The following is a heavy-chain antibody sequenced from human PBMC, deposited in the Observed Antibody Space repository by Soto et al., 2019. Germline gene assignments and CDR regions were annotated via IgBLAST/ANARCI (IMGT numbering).Heavy chain of an antibody. Sequence: PGGSLRLSCAASGFTFSSYWMSWVRQAPGKGLEWVANIKQKASERYYVDSVKGRVTISRDNAKNSLYLQLNSLRAEDTAVYYCSRDYEVGYPSSDSYYYGMDVWGQGPTVTVSS. CDR2: IKQKASER. D-gene: IGHD6-6*01. CDR1: GFTFSSYW. CDR3: SRDYEVGYPSSDSYYYGMDV. V-gene: IGHV3-7*01. J-gene: IGHJ6*02.